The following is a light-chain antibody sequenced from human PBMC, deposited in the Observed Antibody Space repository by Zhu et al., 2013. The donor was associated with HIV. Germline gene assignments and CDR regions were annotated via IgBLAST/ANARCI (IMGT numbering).Light chain of an antibody. Sequence: QSVLTQSPSLSAAPGQRVTISCSGSNSNIGKNYVCWYQQLPGTAPKLLIYDNDRRPSGIPDRFSGSKSGTSATLGITGLQTADEADYYCATWDSSLSAVVFGGGTELTVL. V-gene: IGLV1-51*01. J-gene: IGLJ2*01. CDR2: DND. CDR3: ATWDSSLSAVV. CDR1: NSNIGKNY.